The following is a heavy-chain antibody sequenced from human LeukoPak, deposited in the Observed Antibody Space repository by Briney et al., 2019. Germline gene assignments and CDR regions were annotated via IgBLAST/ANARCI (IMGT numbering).Heavy chain of an antibody. Sequence: SETLSVTCTVSGGSISSYYWSWIRQPPGKGLEWTGYIYYSGSTNYNPSLKSRVTISVDTSKNQFSLKLSSVTAADTAVYYCARGVVPAGTYYYYYMDVWGKGTTVTVTS. J-gene: IGHJ6*03. CDR1: GGSISSYY. CDR2: IYYSGST. V-gene: IGHV4-59*01. D-gene: IGHD2-2*01. CDR3: ARGVVPAGTYYYYYMDV.